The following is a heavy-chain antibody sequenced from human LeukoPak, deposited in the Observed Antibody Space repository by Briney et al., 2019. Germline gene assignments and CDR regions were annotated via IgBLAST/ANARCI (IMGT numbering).Heavy chain of an antibody. J-gene: IGHJ4*02. CDR3: ASPCDEYSSGWYGSALNY. D-gene: IGHD6-19*01. Sequence: SETLSLTCAVYGGSFSGYYWSWIRQPPGKGLEWIGEINHSGSTNYNPSLKSRVTISVDTSKNQFSLKLSSVTAADTAVYYCASPCDEYSSGWYGSALNYWGQGTLVTVSS. V-gene: IGHV4-34*01. CDR1: GGSFSGYY. CDR2: INHSGST.